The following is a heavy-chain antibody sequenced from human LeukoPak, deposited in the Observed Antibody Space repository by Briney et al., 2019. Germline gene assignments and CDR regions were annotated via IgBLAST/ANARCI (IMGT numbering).Heavy chain of an antibody. J-gene: IGHJ3*02. V-gene: IGHV3-48*04. CDR3: ARDAGEPYNYLFDAFDM. CDR1: RFIFSTCS. Sequence: GGALRLTCAASRFIFSTCSMNWVRQAPGKGLEWLSYISSSSQTIYYADSVKGRFTISRDNAKTSLYLQMNSLRADDTAVYYCARDAGEPYNYLFDAFDMWGQGTMVTVSS. CDR2: ISSSSQTI. D-gene: IGHD1-20*01.